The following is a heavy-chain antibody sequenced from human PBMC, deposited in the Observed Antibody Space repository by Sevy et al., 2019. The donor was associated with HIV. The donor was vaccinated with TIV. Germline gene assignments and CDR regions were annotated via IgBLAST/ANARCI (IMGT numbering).Heavy chain of an antibody. Sequence: ASVKVSCKASGHTFNAYYVHWVRQAPGQRLEWMGRINPQSGDTIYAQSFQGRVTMTSDTSISTTYMELNRLTSDDTTIYYCATPEAPCSAGICHDLDYWGQGTLVTVSS. CDR1: GHTFNAYY. CDR2: INPQSGDT. CDR3: ATPEAPCSAGICHDLDY. D-gene: IGHD2-15*01. V-gene: IGHV1-2*06. J-gene: IGHJ4*02.